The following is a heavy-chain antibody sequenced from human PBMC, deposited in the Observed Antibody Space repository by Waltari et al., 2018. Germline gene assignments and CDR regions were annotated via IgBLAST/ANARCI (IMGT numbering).Heavy chain of an antibody. D-gene: IGHD1-26*01. CDR3: AKDWIVGATTGDYFDY. J-gene: IGHJ4*02. V-gene: IGHV3-23*03. Sequence: EVPLLESGGGLVQPGGSLRLSCAASGFTFSSYAMSWVRQAPGKGLEWVSVIYSGGSTYYADSVKGRFTISRDNSKNTLYLQMNSLRAEDTAVYYCAKDWIVGATTGDYFDYWGQGTLVTVSS. CDR2: IYSGGST. CDR1: GFTFSSYA.